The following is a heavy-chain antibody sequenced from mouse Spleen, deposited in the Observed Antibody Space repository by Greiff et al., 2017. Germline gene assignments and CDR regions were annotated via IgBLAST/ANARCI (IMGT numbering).Heavy chain of an antibody. V-gene: IGHV1-81*01. CDR2: IYPRSGNT. J-gene: IGHJ3*01. CDR1: GYTFTSYG. D-gene: IGHD1-1*01. CDR3: ARRYYGSSYDRFAY. Sequence: QVQLQQSGAELARPGASVKLSCKASGYTFTSYGISWVKQRTGQGLEWIGEIYPRSGNTYYNEKFKGKATLTADKSSSTAYMELRSLTSEDSAVYFCARRYYGSSYDRFAYWGQGTLVTVSA.